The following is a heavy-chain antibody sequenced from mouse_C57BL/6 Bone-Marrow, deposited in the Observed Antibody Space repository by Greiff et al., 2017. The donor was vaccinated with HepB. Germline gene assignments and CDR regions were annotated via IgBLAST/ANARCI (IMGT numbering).Heavy chain of an antibody. CDR1: GYTFTDYY. CDR2: INPNNGGT. Sequence: VQLQQSGPELVKPGASVKISCKASGYTFTDYYMNWVKQSHGKSLEWIGDINPNNGGTSYNQKFKGKATLTVDKSSSTAYMELRSLTSEDSAVYYCARRRDYWGQGTSVTVSS. J-gene: IGHJ4*01. CDR3: ARRRDY. V-gene: IGHV1-26*01.